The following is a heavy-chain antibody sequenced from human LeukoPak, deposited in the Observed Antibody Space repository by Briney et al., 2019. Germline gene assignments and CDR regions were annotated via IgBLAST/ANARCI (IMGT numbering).Heavy chain of an antibody. J-gene: IGHJ4*02. Sequence: SETLSLXCAVSGYSISSGYYCGWIRQPPGKGLEWIGSIYHSGSTYYNPSLKSRVTISVDTSKNQFSLKLSSVTAADTAVYYCARYGGPFDYWGQGTLVTVSS. V-gene: IGHV4-38-2*01. CDR2: IYHSGST. CDR3: ARYGGPFDY. D-gene: IGHD4/OR15-4a*01. CDR1: GYSISSGYY.